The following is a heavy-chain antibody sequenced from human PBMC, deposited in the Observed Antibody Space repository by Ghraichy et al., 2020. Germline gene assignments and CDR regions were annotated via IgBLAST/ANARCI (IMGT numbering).Heavy chain of an antibody. Sequence: SGPTLVKPTQTLTLTCTFSGFSLSTSGVGVGWIRQPPGKALEWLALIYWDDDKYYSPSLKSRLTITKDTSKNQVVLTMTNMDPMDTATYYCAHRQELNSTVTTAYYFDYWGQGTLVTVST. D-gene: IGHD4-17*01. CDR2: IYWDDDK. CDR3: AHRQELNSTVTTAYYFDY. J-gene: IGHJ4*02. V-gene: IGHV2-5*02. CDR1: GFSLSTSGVG.